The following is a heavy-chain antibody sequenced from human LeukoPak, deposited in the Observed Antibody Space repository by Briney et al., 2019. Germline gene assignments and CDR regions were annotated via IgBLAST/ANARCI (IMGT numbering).Heavy chain of an antibody. J-gene: IGHJ3*02. CDR2: IYRGDSDT. CDR3: ARRGRDGYNDAFDI. CDR1: GYSFISYW. Sequence: VESLQISCNGSGYSFISYWIGWVGQMAGKGLEWMGIIYRGDSDTRYSPSFQGHVTISADKTISTAYLQWSSLKASDTAMYYCARRGRDGYNDAFDIWGQGTMVTVSS. D-gene: IGHD5-24*01. V-gene: IGHV5-51*01.